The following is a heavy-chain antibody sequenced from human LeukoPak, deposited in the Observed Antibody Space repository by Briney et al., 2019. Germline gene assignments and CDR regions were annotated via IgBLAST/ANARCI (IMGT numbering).Heavy chain of an antibody. Sequence: GGSLRLSCAASGFTFSNAWMSWVRQSPGKGLEWVGRIKSKTDGGTTDYAAPVKGRFTISRDDSKNTLYLQMNSLKTEDTAVYYCTTELSYDSSGYLNWGQGTLVTVSS. CDR3: TTELSYDSSGYLN. D-gene: IGHD3-22*01. CDR2: IKSKTDGGTT. J-gene: IGHJ4*02. V-gene: IGHV3-15*01. CDR1: GFTFSNAW.